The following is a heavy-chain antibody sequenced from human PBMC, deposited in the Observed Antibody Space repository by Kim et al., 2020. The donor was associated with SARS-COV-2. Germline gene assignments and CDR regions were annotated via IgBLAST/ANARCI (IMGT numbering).Heavy chain of an antibody. V-gene: IGHV1-18*04. CDR3: ARDFMYYDSSGYLRGPEDY. CDR2: ISAYNGNT. Sequence: ASVKVSCKASGYTFTSYGISWVRQAPGQGLEWMGWISAYNGNTNYAQKLQGRVTMTTDTSTSTAYMELRSLRSDDTAVYYCARDFMYYDSSGYLRGPEDYWGQGTLVTVSS. CDR1: GYTFTSYG. D-gene: IGHD3-22*01. J-gene: IGHJ4*02.